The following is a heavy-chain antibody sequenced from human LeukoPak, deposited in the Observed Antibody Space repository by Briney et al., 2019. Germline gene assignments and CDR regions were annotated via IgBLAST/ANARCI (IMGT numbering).Heavy chain of an antibody. Sequence: GGSLRLSCAASGFTFSIYSMSWVRQAPGKGLEWVSYISSGGSTIYYADSVKGRFTISRDNAKNSLYLQMNSLRAEDTAVYYCARVEALRLGFRYNYYMDVWGKGTTVTVSS. CDR1: GFTFSIYS. V-gene: IGHV3-48*04. D-gene: IGHD3-10*01. CDR2: ISSGGSTI. J-gene: IGHJ6*03. CDR3: ARVEALRLGFRYNYYMDV.